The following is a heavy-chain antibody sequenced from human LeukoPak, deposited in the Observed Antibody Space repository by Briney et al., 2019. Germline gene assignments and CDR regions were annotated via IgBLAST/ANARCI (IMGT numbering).Heavy chain of an antibody. J-gene: IGHJ3*02. CDR2: IRYDGSNK. CDR1: GFTFSNYG. Sequence: PGGSLRLSCAASGFTFSNYGMHWVRQAPGKGLKWVAFIRYDGSNKYYADSVKGRFTISRDNSKNTLYLQMNSLRAEDTAVYYCAKDHLGDDEPSDFDIWGQGTMVTVSS. D-gene: IGHD4-17*01. V-gene: IGHV3-30*02. CDR3: AKDHLGDDEPSDFDI.